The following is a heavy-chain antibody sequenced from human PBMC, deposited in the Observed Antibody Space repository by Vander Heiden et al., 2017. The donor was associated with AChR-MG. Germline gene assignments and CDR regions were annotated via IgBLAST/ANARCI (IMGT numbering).Heavy chain of an antibody. CDR2: ISYDGSNK. J-gene: IGHJ3*02. Sequence: QVQLVESGGGVVQPVTSLSPSCAASGFTFGSYGRHWVRQDAGKGLEWVAVISYDGSNKYYADSVKGRFTISRDNSKNTLYLQMNSLRAEDTAVYYCAKSGGSYSGGAFDIWGQGTMVTVSS. CDR1: GFTFGSYG. CDR3: AKSGGSYSGGAFDI. D-gene: IGHD1-26*01. V-gene: IGHV3-30*18.